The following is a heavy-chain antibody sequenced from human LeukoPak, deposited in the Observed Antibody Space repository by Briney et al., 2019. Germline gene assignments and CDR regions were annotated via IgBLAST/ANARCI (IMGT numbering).Heavy chain of an antibody. Sequence: SETLSLTCTVSGYSISSGYYWGWIRQPPGKGLEWIGSIYHSGSTYYNPSLKSRVTISVDTSKNQFSLKLSSVTAADTAVYYCARVAGAGAFDIWGQGTMVTVSS. D-gene: IGHD2-15*01. V-gene: IGHV4-38-2*02. CDR2: IYHSGST. CDR3: ARVAGAGAFDI. J-gene: IGHJ3*02. CDR1: GYSISSGYY.